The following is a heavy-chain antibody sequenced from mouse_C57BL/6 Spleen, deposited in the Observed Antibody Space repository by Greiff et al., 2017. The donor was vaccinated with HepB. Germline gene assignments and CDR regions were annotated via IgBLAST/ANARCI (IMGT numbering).Heavy chain of an antibody. CDR2: INPSSGYT. V-gene: IGHV1-7*01. D-gene: IGHD1-1*01. J-gene: IGHJ2*01. CDR1: GYTFTSYW. Sequence: QVHVKQSGAELAKPGASVKLSCKASGYTFTSYWMHWVKQRPGQGLEWIGYINPSSGYTKYNQKFKDKATLTADKSSSTAYMQLSSLTYEDSAVYYCASGTTVGGFDYWGQGTTLTVSS. CDR3: ASGTTVGGFDY.